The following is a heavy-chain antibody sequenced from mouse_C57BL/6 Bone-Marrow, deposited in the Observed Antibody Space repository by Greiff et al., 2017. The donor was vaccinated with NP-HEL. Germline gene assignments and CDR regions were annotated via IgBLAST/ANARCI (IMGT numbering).Heavy chain of an antibody. Sequence: VQVVESGPGLVQPSQSLSITCTASGFSLTSYGVHWVRQSPGKGLEWLGVIWSGGSTDYNAGIISGLSISKDNSKSQVFFKMNSLQADDTAIYYCARKSNYDPFAYWGQGTLVTVSA. CDR3: ARKSNYDPFAY. J-gene: IGHJ3*01. CDR1: GFSLTSYG. D-gene: IGHD2-5*01. CDR2: IWSGGST. V-gene: IGHV2-2*01.